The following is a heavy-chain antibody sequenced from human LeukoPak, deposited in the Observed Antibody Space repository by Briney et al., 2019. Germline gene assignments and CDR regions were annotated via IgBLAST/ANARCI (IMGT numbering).Heavy chain of an antibody. CDR1: GGSISSYY. CDR3: ARRADYYDSRIVDY. J-gene: IGHJ4*02. D-gene: IGHD3-22*01. Sequence: PSETLSLTCTVSGGSISSYYWSWIRQPGGKGLEWIGRIYTSGNTNYNPSLKSRVTMSVDTSKNQFSLKLSSVTAADTAVYYCARRADYYDSRIVDYWGQGTLVTVSS. CDR2: IYTSGNT. V-gene: IGHV4-4*07.